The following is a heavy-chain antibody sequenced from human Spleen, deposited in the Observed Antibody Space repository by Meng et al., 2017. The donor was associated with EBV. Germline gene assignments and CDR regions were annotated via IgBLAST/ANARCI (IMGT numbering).Heavy chain of an antibody. CDR1: GGPSGTYS. Sequence: QENLGQAGAEVKKPGSAVKVSCQAFGGPSGTYSIAWVRQAPGRGLEGMGGIITLSGTPTYAQKFQGRLTITADPSTRTTYMELRGLTSDDTAIYYCARGHYDGYWGQGTLVTVFS. V-gene: IGHV1-69*01. CDR3: ARGHYDGY. J-gene: IGHJ4*02. CDR2: IITLSGTP. D-gene: IGHD3-16*01.